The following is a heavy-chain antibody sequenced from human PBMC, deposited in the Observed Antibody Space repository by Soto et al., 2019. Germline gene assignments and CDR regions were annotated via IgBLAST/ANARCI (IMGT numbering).Heavy chain of an antibody. CDR3: AREVSYSAYNFAHGIQLWYFDF. Sequence: SETLSLTCTVSGGSINTFYWSWVRQPAGKGLEWIGRIFSSGSTSFNPSLESRVAMSVDTSKNHFSLNLSSVTAADMAVYYCAREVSYSAYNFAHGIQLWYFDFWGPGAPHPVSS. CDR1: GGSINTFY. J-gene: IGHJ4*02. CDR2: IFSSGST. V-gene: IGHV4-4*07. D-gene: IGHD5-12*01.